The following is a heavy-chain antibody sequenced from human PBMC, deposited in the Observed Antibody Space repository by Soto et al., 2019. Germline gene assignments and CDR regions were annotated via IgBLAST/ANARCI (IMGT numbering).Heavy chain of an antibody. J-gene: IGHJ4*02. CDR2: ISGSGDST. CDR3: AKALYGGFTY. CDR1: GFTFSVYA. Sequence: EVGLLESRGGLVQPGGSLRLSCAASGFTFSVYAMSWVRQAPGKGLEWVSGISGSGDSTHYADSVKGRFTVSRDNSKSMLYLQTNSLRAEDTAIYYCAKALYGGFTYWGQGTLVTVSS. V-gene: IGHV3-23*01. D-gene: IGHD3-10*01.